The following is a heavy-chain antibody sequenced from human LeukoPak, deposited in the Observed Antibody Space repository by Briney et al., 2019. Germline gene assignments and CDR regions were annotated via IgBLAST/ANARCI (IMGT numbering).Heavy chain of an antibody. CDR3: ARDGMIVVLDV. J-gene: IGHJ6*04. D-gene: IGHD3-22*01. CDR1: GFTFSSYT. Sequence: GGSLTLSCAASGFTFSSYTMNWIRQAPGKGRECVSYIISSTSTRSYADSVMGRFTISRHNDKNSLYLQMNSLRAEDTAVYYCARDGMIVVLDVWGKGTTVTVSS. CDR2: IISSTSTR. V-gene: IGHV3-48*01.